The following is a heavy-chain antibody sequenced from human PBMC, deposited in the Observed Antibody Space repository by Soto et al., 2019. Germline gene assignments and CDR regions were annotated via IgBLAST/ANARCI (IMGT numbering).Heavy chain of an antibody. CDR2: ISGSGGNT. V-gene: IGHV3-23*01. CDR1: GFTFSSYA. Sequence: EVQLLESGGGLVQPGGSLRLSCAASGFTFSSYAMSWVRQAPGKGLEWVSAISGSGGNTYYADSVKGRFTISRDNSKNTLYLQMNSLRAEDTAVYYCAKDFRATMYFDYWGQGTLVTVSS. D-gene: IGHD3-10*01. CDR3: AKDFRATMYFDY. J-gene: IGHJ4*02.